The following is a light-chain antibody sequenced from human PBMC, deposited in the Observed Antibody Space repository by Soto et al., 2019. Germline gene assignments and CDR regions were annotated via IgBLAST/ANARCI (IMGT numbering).Light chain of an antibody. Sequence: DIVMTQSPDSLAVSLGARATINCKSSQSVLYSSNNKNYLAWYQQKPGQPPKLLIYWASTRESGVPDRFSGSGYGTDFTLTISSLQAEDVAVYYCQQHYSTPLTFGGGTKVEIK. J-gene: IGKJ4*01. CDR1: QSVLYSSNNKNY. CDR3: QQHYSTPLT. CDR2: WAS. V-gene: IGKV4-1*01.